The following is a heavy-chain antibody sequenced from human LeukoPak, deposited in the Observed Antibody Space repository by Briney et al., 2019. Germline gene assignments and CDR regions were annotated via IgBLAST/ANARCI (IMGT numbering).Heavy chain of an antibody. CDR1: GYTFINYG. J-gene: IGHJ4*02. Sequence: ASVKVSCKASGYTFINYGISWVRQAPGQGLEWMGWISAYNGKTDYAQKFQGRVTVTTDTSTGTVYMELKSLRFDDTAVYYCARDRSSSDYWGQGTLITVSS. CDR3: ARDRSSSDY. CDR2: ISAYNGKT. V-gene: IGHV1-18*01. D-gene: IGHD6-13*01.